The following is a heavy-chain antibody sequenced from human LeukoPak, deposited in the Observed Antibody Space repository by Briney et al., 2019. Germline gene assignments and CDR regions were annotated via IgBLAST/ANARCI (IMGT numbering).Heavy chain of an antibody. CDR2: IRNKANSYTT. CDR1: RLTFSDHY. CDR3: ARVVDYYFDY. V-gene: IGHV3-72*01. Sequence: PGGSLRLSCAASRLTFSDHYMDWVRQAPGKGLEWVRRIRNKANSYTTEYAASVKGRFTISRDDSKNSLYLQMNSLKTEDTAVYYWARVVDYYFDYWGQGTLVTVSS. D-gene: IGHD6-6*01. J-gene: IGHJ4*02.